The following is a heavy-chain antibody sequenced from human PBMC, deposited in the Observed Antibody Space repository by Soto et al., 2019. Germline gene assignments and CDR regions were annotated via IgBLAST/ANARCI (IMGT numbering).Heavy chain of an antibody. CDR1: GRSISSVNYY. J-gene: IGHJ4*02. Sequence: SETLSLTCTVSGRSISSVNYYWSWIRQPPGKGLEWIGYIYYSGSTYYNPSLRSRVTISVDTSKNQFSLKLSSVTAADTAVYYSARYGSGDGSRGSCYSPYDYWGQRTLVTVSS. CDR3: ARYGSGDGSRGSCYSPYDY. CDR2: IYYSGST. D-gene: IGHD2-15*01. V-gene: IGHV4-30-4*01.